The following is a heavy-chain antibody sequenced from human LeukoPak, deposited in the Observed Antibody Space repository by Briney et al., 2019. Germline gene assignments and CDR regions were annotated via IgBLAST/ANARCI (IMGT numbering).Heavy chain of an antibody. V-gene: IGHV1-69*05. J-gene: IGHJ5*02. CDR3: ASGRITMIVESWFDP. CDR1: GGTFSSYA. Sequence: SVKVSCKASGGTFSSYAISWVRQAPGQGLEWMGRIIPIFGTANYAQKFQGRVTITTDESTSTAYMELSSLRSEDTAVYYCASGRITMIVESWFDPWGQGTLVTVSS. CDR2: IIPIFGTA. D-gene: IGHD3-22*01.